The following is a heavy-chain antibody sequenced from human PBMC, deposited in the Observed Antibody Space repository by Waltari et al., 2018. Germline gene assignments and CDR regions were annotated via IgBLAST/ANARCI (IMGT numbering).Heavy chain of an antibody. J-gene: IGHJ4*02. Sequence: VQLLECGGGLVQPGGSLRLSCAASGFTVSSSYMSWVRHAPGEGLEWVSVIYSGGSTYYADSVKGRFTISRDNSKNTLYLQMNSLRAEDTAVYYCAREGYSSGWFWGQGTLVTVSS. D-gene: IGHD6-19*01. CDR1: GFTVSSSY. V-gene: IGHV3-53*01. CDR3: AREGYSSGWF. CDR2: IYSGGST.